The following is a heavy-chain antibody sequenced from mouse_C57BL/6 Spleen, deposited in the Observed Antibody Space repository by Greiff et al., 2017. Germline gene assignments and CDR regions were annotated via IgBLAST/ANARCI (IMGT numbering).Heavy chain of an antibody. CDR2: IHPNSGST. D-gene: IGHD1-1*01. Sequence: QVQLQQPGAELVKPGASVKLSCKASGYTFTSYWMHWVKQRPGQGLEWIGMIHPNSGSTNYNEKFKSKATLTVDKSSSTAYMQLSSLTSEDSAVYYWARGREITTGSWFAYWGQGTLVTVAA. J-gene: IGHJ3*01. CDR1: GYTFTSYW. V-gene: IGHV1-64*01. CDR3: ARGREITTGSWFAY.